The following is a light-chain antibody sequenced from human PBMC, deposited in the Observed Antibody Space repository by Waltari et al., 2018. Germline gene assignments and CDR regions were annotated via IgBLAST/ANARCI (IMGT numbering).Light chain of an antibody. CDR3: SSYTPTSILV. Sequence: QSALTQPASVSGSPGQSLTLSCSGTSSDVGSYNYVSWYQQHPGTPPKLLIYDVTKRASGVSGRFSGSKSGNTASLTISGLQPEDEADYFCSSYTPTSILVFGGGTKLTV. J-gene: IGLJ2*01. V-gene: IGLV2-14*03. CDR2: DVT. CDR1: SSDVGSYNY.